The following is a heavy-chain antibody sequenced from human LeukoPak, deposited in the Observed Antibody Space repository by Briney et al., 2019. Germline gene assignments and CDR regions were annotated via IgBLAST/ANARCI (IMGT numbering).Heavy chain of an antibody. CDR1: GFTFSSYS. Sequence: PGGSLRLSCAASGFTFSSYSMNWVRQAPGKGLEWVSSISSSSSYIYYADSVKGRFTISRDNAKNSLYLQMNSLRAEDTAVYYCARAGSSLGSYYYYMDVWGKGTTVTVSS. D-gene: IGHD6-13*01. CDR2: ISSSSSYI. CDR3: ARAGSSLGSYYYYMDV. J-gene: IGHJ6*03. V-gene: IGHV3-21*01.